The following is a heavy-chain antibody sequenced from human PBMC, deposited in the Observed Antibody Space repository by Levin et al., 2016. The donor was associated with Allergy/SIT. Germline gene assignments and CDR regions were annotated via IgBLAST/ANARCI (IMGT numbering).Heavy chain of an antibody. J-gene: IGHJ6*02. CDR1: GGTFSSYA. V-gene: IGHV1-69*06. Sequence: SVKVSCKASGGTFSSYAISWVRQAPGQGLEWMGGIIPIFGTANYAQKFQGRVTITADKSTSTAYMELSSLRSEDTAVYYCTTTCSSTSCYKGYYYYYGMDVWGQGTTVTVSS. CDR3: TTTCSSTSCYKGYYYYYGMDV. CDR2: IIPIFGTA. D-gene: IGHD2-2*02.